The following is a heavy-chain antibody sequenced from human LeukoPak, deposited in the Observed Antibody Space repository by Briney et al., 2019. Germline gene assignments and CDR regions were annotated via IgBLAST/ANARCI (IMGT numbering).Heavy chain of an antibody. CDR1: GYSISSGYY. CDR2: IYHSGST. V-gene: IGHV4-38-2*01. D-gene: IGHD4-17*01. CDR3: ATIYGDYYFDY. Sequence: SETLSLTCAVSGYSISSGYYWGWIRQPPGKGLEWIGSIYHSGSTYYNPSLKSRVTISVDTSKNQFSLKLSSVTAADTAVYYCATIYGDYYFDYWGRGTLVTVSS. J-gene: IGHJ4*02.